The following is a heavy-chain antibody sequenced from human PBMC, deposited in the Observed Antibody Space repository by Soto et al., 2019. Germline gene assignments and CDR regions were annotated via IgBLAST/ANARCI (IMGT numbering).Heavy chain of an antibody. J-gene: IGHJ4*02. D-gene: IGHD6-6*01. V-gene: IGHV3-9*01. CDR3: AKASIAAPTTSCFDY. CDR2: ISWNSGSI. CDR1: GFTFDDYA. Sequence: SLLLACAASGFTFDDYAMHWVRQAPGKGLEWVSVISWNSGSIGYADSVKGRFTISRDNAKNSLYLQMNSLRAEDTALYYCAKASIAAPTTSCFDYWGQGTLVTVSS.